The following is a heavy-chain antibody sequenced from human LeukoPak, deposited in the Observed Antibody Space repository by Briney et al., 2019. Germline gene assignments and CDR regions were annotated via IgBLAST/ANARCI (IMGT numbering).Heavy chain of an antibody. CDR1: GFTFSSYS. Sequence: GGSLRLSCAASGFTFSSYSMNWVRQAPGKGLEWVSYISSSGSTIYYADSVKGRFTISRDNAKNSLYLQMNSLRAEDTAVYYCARAAAGTGTLDYWGQGTLVTVSS. D-gene: IGHD6-13*01. CDR2: ISSSGSTI. V-gene: IGHV3-48*04. J-gene: IGHJ4*02. CDR3: ARAAAGTGTLDY.